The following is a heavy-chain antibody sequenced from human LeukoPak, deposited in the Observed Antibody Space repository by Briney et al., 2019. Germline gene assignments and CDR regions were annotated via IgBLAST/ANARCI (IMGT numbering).Heavy chain of an antibody. V-gene: IGHV4-61*02. Sequence: SETLSLTCTVSGGSISSGSYYWSWIRQPAGKGLEWIGRVHTSGSTNYNPSLKSRVTISVDTSKNQFSLKLSSVTAADTAVYYCAGDYGDYDNWFDPWGQGTMVTVSS. CDR2: VHTSGST. CDR1: GGSISSGSYY. CDR3: AGDYGDYDNWFDP. J-gene: IGHJ5*02. D-gene: IGHD4-17*01.